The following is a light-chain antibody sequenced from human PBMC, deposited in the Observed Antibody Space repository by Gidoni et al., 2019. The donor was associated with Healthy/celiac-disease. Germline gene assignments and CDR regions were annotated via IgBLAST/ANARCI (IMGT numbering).Light chain of an antibody. CDR1: KLGDKY. V-gene: IGLV3-1*01. Sequence: SYELTPPPSVSVSPGQTASITCPGDKLGDKYACWYQQKPGQSPVLVIYQDSKRPSGIPERFSGSNSGNTATLTISGTQAMDEADYYCQAWDSSTVVVGGGTKLTVL. CDR3: QAWDSSTVV. J-gene: IGLJ2*01. CDR2: QDS.